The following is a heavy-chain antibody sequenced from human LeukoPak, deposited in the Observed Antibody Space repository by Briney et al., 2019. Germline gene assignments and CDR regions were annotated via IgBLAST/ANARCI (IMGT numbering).Heavy chain of an antibody. J-gene: IGHJ5*02. Sequence: SETLSLTCTVSGGSISSSSYYWGWIRQPPGKGLEWIGSIYYSGSTYYNPSLKGRVTISVDTSKNQFSLKLSSVTAADTAVYYCARDYYDSSGFGPFDPWGQGTLVTVSS. CDR1: GGSISSSSYY. CDR2: IYYSGST. D-gene: IGHD3-22*01. CDR3: ARDYYDSSGFGPFDP. V-gene: IGHV4-39*07.